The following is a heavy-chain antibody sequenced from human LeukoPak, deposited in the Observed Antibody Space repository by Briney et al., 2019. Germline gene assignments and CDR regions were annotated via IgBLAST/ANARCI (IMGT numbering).Heavy chain of an antibody. Sequence: ASVKVSCKASGYTFTSYGISWVRQAPGQGLEWMGWISAYNGNTNYAQKLQGRVTMTTDTSTSTAYMELRSLRSDDTAVYYCARGGTNGRSGSYRGEVFYYFDYWGQGTLVTVSS. D-gene: IGHD1-26*01. V-gene: IGHV1-18*01. CDR2: ISAYNGNT. CDR1: GYTFTSYG. CDR3: ARGGTNGRSGSYRGEVFYYFDY. J-gene: IGHJ4*02.